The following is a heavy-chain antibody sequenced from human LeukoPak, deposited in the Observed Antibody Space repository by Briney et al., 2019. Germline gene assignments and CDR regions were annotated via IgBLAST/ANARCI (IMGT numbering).Heavy chain of an antibody. CDR2: INHSGST. CDR3: ARGAHMVHAFDI. D-gene: IGHD3-10*01. CDR1: GGSFSGYY. Sequence: IPSETLSLTCAVYGGSFSGYYWSWIRQPPGKGLEWIGEINHSGSTNYNPSLKSRVTISVDTSKNQFSLKLSSVTAADTAVYYCARGAHMVHAFDIWGQGTMVTVSS. J-gene: IGHJ3*02. V-gene: IGHV4-34*01.